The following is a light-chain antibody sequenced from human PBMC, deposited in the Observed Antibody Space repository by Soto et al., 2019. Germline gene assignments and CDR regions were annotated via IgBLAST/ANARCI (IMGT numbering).Light chain of an antibody. CDR1: QRLSGSY. CDR3: QQTGSVPWT. J-gene: IGKJ1*01. Sequence: EIVMTHSPATLSVSTGERATLSCRASQRLSGSYIAWYQQRPAQAPRLLIYGASTRATGIADRFSGSGSGSDFTLTISRLEPEDLALYFCQQTGSVPWTFGQGTKVDIK. CDR2: GAS. V-gene: IGKV3-20*01.